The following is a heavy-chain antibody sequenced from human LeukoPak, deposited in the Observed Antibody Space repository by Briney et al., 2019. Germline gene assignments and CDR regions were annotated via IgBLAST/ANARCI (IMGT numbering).Heavy chain of an antibody. CDR1: GYTFTSYD. V-gene: IGHV1-8*01. J-gene: IGHJ6*02. D-gene: IGHD2-15*01. CDR3: ARELYGYCSGGSCYRYYYYGMDV. CDR2: MNPNSGNT. Sequence: ASVKLSCTASGYTFTSYDINWVRQATGQGLGWMGWMNPNSGNTGYAQKFQGRVTMTRNTSISTAYMELSSLRSEDTAVYYCARELYGYCSGGSCYRYYYYGMDVWGQGTTVTVSS.